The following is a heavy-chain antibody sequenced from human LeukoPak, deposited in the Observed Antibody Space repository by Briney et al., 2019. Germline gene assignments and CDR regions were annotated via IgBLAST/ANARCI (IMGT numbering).Heavy chain of an antibody. CDR3: TTDGYSGYEGLYDY. D-gene: IGHD5-12*01. CDR1: GFTFGDYY. Sequence: GGSLRLSCTTSGFTFGDYYMSWFRQAPGKGPEWVGRIKSKTDGGTTDYAAPVKGRFIISRDDSKNTLYLQTNSLKTEDTAVYYCTTDGYSGYEGLYDYWGQGTLVTVSS. J-gene: IGHJ4*02. V-gene: IGHV3-15*01. CDR2: IKSKTDGGTT.